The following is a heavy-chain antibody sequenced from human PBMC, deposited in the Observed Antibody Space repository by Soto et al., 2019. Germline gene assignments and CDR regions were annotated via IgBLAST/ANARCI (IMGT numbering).Heavy chain of an antibody. CDR1: GGSISSYY. CDR2: IYYSGST. J-gene: IGHJ6*02. D-gene: IGHD3-10*01. V-gene: IGHV4-59*01. CDR3: ARDEGIDYYYYGMDV. Sequence: PSETLSLTCTVSGGSISSYYWSWIRQPPGKGLEWIGYIYYSGSTNYNPSLKSRVTISVDTSKNQFSLTLSSVTAADTAVYYCARDEGIDYYYYGMDVWGQGTTVTVSS.